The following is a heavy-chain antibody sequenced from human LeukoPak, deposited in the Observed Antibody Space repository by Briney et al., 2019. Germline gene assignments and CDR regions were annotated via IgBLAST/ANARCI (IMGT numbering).Heavy chain of an antibody. D-gene: IGHD4-17*01. Sequence: GGSLRLSCAASGFTFSNTWMNWVRQAREKGLEWVGCIKRIIDGGTTDYAAPVKGRFTVSRDDSINTLYLQMSSLKTEDTAVYYCASQGGSGDLRYWGQGTLVTVSS. CDR3: ASQGGSGDLRY. J-gene: IGHJ4*02. CDR1: GFTFSNTW. CDR2: IKRIIDGGTT. V-gene: IGHV3-15*01.